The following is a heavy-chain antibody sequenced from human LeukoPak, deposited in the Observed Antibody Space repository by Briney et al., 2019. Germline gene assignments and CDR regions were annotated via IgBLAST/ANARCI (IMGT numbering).Heavy chain of an antibody. CDR2: INPNSGGT. J-gene: IGHJ6*03. CDR1: GYTFTGYY. V-gene: IGHV1-2*02. Sequence: GASVTVSCKASGYTFTGYYMHWVRQAPGQGLEWMGWINPNSGGTNYAQKFQGRVTMTRDTSISTAYMELSRLRSDDTAVYYCARTQWLVKYYYYYYMDVWGKGTTVTVSS. CDR3: ARTQWLVKYYYYYYMDV. D-gene: IGHD6-19*01.